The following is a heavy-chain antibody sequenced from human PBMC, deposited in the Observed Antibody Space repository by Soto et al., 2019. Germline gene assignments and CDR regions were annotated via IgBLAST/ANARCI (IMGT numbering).Heavy chain of an antibody. CDR3: AVLGYCSGGSCSRAEYFQH. V-gene: IGHV1-18*01. D-gene: IGHD2-15*01. Sequence: TLTSYGISWVRQAPGQGLEWMGWISAYNGNANYAQKLQGRVTMTTDTSTSTAYMELRSLRSDDTAVYYCAVLGYCSGGSCSRAEYFQHWGQGTLVTVSS. CDR2: ISAYNGNA. CDR1: TLTSYG. J-gene: IGHJ1*01.